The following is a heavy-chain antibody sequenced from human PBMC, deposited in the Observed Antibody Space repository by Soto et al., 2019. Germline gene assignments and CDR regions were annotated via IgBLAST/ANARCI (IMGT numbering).Heavy chain of an antibody. CDR1: GFIFSDYG. V-gene: IGHV3-33*01. CDR2: IYYDGSNE. J-gene: IGHJ6*01. CDR3: ARWWNDEEWVETMDV. D-gene: IGHD1-1*01. Sequence: QVQLVESGGAVVQPGRSLRLACETSGFIFSDYGMHWVRQAPGKGLEWVAVIYYDGSNEHYSDSVRGRFTISRDNSKNILYLQMNSLRPEDTAIYYCARWWNDEEWVETMDVWGQGTTVTVSS.